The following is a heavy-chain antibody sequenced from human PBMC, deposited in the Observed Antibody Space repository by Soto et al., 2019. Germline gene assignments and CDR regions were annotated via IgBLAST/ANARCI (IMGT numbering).Heavy chain of an antibody. CDR2: ISYDGSNK. CDR1: GFTFSSYG. Sequence: GGSLRLSCAASGFTFSSYGMHWVRQAPGKGLEWVAVISYDGSNKYYADSVKGRFTISRDNSKNTLYLQMNSLRAEDTAVYYCASPLTGGSYYYFDYWGQGTLVTVSS. CDR3: ASPLTGGSYYYFDY. V-gene: IGHV3-30*03. D-gene: IGHD1-26*01. J-gene: IGHJ4*02.